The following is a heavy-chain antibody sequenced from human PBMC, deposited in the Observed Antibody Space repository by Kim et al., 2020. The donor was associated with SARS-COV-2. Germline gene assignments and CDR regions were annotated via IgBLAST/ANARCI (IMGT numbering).Heavy chain of an antibody. V-gene: IGHV1-69*01. D-gene: IGHD3-3*01. Sequence: GRVTITADESTSTAYMELSSLRSEDTAVYYCARGGVLRFLEWPIEDYFDYWGQGTLVTVSS. CDR3: ARGGVLRFLEWPIEDYFDY. J-gene: IGHJ4*02.